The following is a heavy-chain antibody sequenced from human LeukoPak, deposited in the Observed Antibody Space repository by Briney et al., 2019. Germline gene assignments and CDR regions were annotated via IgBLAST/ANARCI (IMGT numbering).Heavy chain of an antibody. V-gene: IGHV3-23*01. D-gene: IGHD3-22*01. CDR1: GFTFSSYA. Sequence: GGSLRLSCAAYGFTFSSYAMSWVRQAPGKGLEWVSAISGSGGSTYYADSVKGRFTISRDNSKNTLYLQMNSLRAEDTAVYYCAKDITMIVVVTPDYWGQGTLVTVSS. J-gene: IGHJ4*02. CDR3: AKDITMIVVVTPDY. CDR2: ISGSGGST.